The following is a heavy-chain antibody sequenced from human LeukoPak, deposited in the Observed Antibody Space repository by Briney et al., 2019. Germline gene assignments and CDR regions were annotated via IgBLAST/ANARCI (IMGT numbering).Heavy chain of an antibody. Sequence: PGGSLRLSCAASGFTFSNYWMNWVRQAPGKGLEWVANIKQDGSEKYYVDSVKGRFTISRDNAKNSLYLQMNSLRAEDTAVYYCAREEGIQLWSRFDYWGQGTLVTVSS. V-gene: IGHV3-7*01. J-gene: IGHJ4*02. CDR1: GFTFSNYW. D-gene: IGHD5-18*01. CDR2: IKQDGSEK. CDR3: AREEGIQLWSRFDY.